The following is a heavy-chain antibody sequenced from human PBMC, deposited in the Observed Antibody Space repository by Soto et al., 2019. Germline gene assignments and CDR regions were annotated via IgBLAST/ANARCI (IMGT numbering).Heavy chain of an antibody. V-gene: IGHV3-53*01. CDR2: IYSGGST. CDR3: ARTRGRTIFAVVMAYYFDY. CDR1: GFTVSTDY. D-gene: IGHD3-3*01. J-gene: IGHJ4*02. Sequence: GGSLRLSCAASGFTVSTDYMSWVRQAPGKGLEWVSVIYSGGSTYYTDSVKGRFTISRDNSKNTLYLQMNSLRAEDTAVYYCARTRGRTIFAVVMAYYFDYWGQGTLVTVSS.